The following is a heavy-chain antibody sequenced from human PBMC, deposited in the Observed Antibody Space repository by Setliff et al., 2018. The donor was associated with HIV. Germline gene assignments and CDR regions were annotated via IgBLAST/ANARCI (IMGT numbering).Heavy chain of an antibody. V-gene: IGHV4-39*07. CDR2: IYYSGSN. CDR1: GGSISSRGYY. CDR3: ARGPRYGSGNYYYYYYYMDV. J-gene: IGHJ6*03. D-gene: IGHD3-10*01. Sequence: SETLSLTCTVSGGSISSRGYYWGWIRQPPGKELEWIGSIYYSGSNYYNPSLKSRVAISVDTSKNQFSLKLTSVTAADTAVYYCARGPRYGSGNYYYYYYYMDVWGKGTTVTVSS.